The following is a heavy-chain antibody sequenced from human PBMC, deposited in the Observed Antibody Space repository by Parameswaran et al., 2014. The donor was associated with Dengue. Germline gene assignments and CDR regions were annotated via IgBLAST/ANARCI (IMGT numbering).Heavy chain of an antibody. J-gene: IGHJ5*02. D-gene: IGHD2-15*01. Sequence: WVRQAPGQGLEWMGWISAYNGNTNYAQKLQGRVTMTTDTSTSTAYMELRSLRSDDTAVYYCAMVVAASYVYWFDPWGQGTLVTVSS. CDR2: ISAYNGNT. CDR3: AMVVAASYVYWFDP. V-gene: IGHV1-18*01.